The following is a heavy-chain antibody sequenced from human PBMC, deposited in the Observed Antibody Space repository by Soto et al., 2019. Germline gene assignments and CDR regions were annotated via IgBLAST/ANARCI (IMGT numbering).Heavy chain of an antibody. J-gene: IGHJ1*01. D-gene: IGHD2-8*01. V-gene: IGHV3-23*01. CDR1: GFTFKYYA. CDR2: ISGSGDKT. Sequence: EVQLLQSGGGLAQPGTSLRLSCAASGFTFKYYAMTWVRQAPGKGLEWVSTISGSGDKTDYADSVKGRFRVSRDNSKDTLYLQMDSLRADDTALYYCARESKWYGGQVFQDWGQGTLVTVSS. CDR3: ARESKWYGGQVFQD.